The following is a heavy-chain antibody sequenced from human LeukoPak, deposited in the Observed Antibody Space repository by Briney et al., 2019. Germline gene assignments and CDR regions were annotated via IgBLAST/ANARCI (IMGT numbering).Heavy chain of an antibody. CDR1: GFTFSSYA. Sequence: GGSLRLSCAASGFTFSSYAMSWVRQAPGHGLEWVSAISGSGGSTYYADSVKGRFTISRDNSKNTLYLQMNSLRAEDTAVYYCAKDGSYGSGSSPPDYFDYWGQGTLVTVSS. J-gene: IGHJ4*02. D-gene: IGHD3-10*01. V-gene: IGHV3-23*01. CDR3: AKDGSYGSGSSPPDYFDY. CDR2: ISGSGGST.